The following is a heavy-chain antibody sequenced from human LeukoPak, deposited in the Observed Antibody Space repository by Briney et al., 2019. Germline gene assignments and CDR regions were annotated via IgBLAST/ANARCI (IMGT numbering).Heavy chain of an antibody. J-gene: IGHJ6*03. CDR1: GYTFTSYD. D-gene: IGHD3-10*01. CDR3: ARVGYYYGSGSRRKYYYYYYMDV. V-gene: IGHV1-8*01. Sequence: ASVKVSCKASGYTFTSYDINWVRQATGQGLEWMGWMNPNSGNTGYAQKFQGRVTMTMNTSISTAYIELSSLRSEDTAVYYCARVGYYYGSGSRRKYYYYYYMDVWGKGTTVTISS. CDR2: MNPNSGNT.